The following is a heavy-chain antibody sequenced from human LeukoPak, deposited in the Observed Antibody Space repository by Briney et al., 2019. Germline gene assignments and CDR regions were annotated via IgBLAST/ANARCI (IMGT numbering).Heavy chain of an antibody. Sequence: SSVKVSCKASGGTFSSYTISWVRQAPGQGLEWMGRIIPILGIANYAQKFQGRVTITADKSTSTAYMELSSLRSEDTAVYYCASLGYCSSTSCCSFDYWGQGTLVTVSS. CDR1: GGTFSSYT. CDR3: ASLGYCSSTSCCSFDY. D-gene: IGHD2-2*01. V-gene: IGHV1-69*02. J-gene: IGHJ4*02. CDR2: IIPILGIA.